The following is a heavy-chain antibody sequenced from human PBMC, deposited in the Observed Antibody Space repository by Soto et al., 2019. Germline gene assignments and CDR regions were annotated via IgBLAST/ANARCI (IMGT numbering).Heavy chain of an antibody. CDR1: GDSLSTNGVA. CDR2: TYYRSKWYN. D-gene: IGHD1-26*01. V-gene: IGHV6-1*01. J-gene: IGHJ4*02. CDR3: VRGIVSAFDY. Sequence: SQTLSLTCVISGDSLSTNGVAWNWIRQSPSRGLEWLGRTYYRSKWYNDYAPSVISRITIDPDASKNQFSLHLSSVTPEDSATYYCVRGIVSAFDYWAQGTLVTVSS.